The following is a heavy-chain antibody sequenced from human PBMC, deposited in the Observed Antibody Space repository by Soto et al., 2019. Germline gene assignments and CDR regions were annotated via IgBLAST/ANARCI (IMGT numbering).Heavy chain of an antibody. CDR1: GFTFSSYG. V-gene: IGHV3-30*18. D-gene: IGHD3-22*01. J-gene: IGHJ4*02. CDR2: ISYDGSNK. Sequence: GGSLRLSCAASGFTFSSYGMHWVRQAPGKGLEWVAVISYDGSNKYYADSVKGRFTISRDNSKNTLYLQINSLRAEDTAVYYCAKDHYYDSSGYYFGGPLDYWGQGTLVTVSS. CDR3: AKDHYYDSSGYYFGGPLDY.